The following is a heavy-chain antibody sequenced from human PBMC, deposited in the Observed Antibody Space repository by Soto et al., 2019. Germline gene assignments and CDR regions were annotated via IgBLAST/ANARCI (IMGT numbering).Heavy chain of an antibody. CDR3: ARGDSTDCSNGVCSFFYNHDMDV. Sequence: GASVKVSCKASGYSFTDYHIHWVRQAPGQGLEWLGRINPKSGGTSTAQKFQGWVTMTTDTSISAASMELTRLTSDDTAIYYCARGDSTDCSNGVCSFFYNHDMDVWGQGTTVTVSS. J-gene: IGHJ6*02. D-gene: IGHD2-8*01. V-gene: IGHV1-2*04. CDR1: GYSFTDYH. CDR2: INPKSGGT.